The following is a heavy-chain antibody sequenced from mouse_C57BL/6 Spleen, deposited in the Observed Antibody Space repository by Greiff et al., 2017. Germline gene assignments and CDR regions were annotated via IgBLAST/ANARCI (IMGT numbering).Heavy chain of an antibody. V-gene: IGHV5-4*03. J-gene: IGHJ3*01. CDR2: ISDGGSYT. D-gene: IGHD2-5*01. Sequence: EVKLVESGGGLVKPGGSLKLSCAASGFTFSSYAMSWVRQTPEKRLEWVATISDGGSYTYYPDNVKGRITISRDNAKNNLYLQMSHLKSEDTAMYYCARAYYSNTWFAYWGQGTLVTVSA. CDR3: ARAYYSNTWFAY. CDR1: GFTFSSYA.